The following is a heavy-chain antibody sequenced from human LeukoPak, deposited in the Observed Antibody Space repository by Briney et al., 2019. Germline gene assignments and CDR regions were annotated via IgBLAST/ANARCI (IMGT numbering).Heavy chain of an antibody. Sequence: PGGSLRLSCAASGFTFSSYGMHWVRQAPGKGLEWVAFIRYDGSNKYYADSVKGRFTISRDNSKNTLYLQMNSLRAEDTAVYYCAKDTAYWNSETDAFDIWGQGTMVTVSS. CDR2: IRYDGSNK. V-gene: IGHV3-30*02. CDR3: AKDTAYWNSETDAFDI. CDR1: GFTFSSYG. J-gene: IGHJ3*02. D-gene: IGHD2-21*01.